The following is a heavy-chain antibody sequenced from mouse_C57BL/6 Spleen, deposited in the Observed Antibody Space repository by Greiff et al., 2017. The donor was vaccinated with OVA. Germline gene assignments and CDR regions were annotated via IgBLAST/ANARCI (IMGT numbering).Heavy chain of an antibody. J-gene: IGHJ2*01. V-gene: IGHV1-82*01. D-gene: IGHD1-1*01. CDR3: AVYYYGLGY. CDR1: GYAFSSSW. CDR2: IYPGDGDT. Sequence: QVQLKESGPELVKPGASVKISCKASGYAFSSSWMNWVKQRPGKGLEWIGRIYPGDGDTNYNGKFKGKATLTADKSSSTAYMQLSSLTSEDSAVYFCAVYYYGLGYWGQGTTLTVSS.